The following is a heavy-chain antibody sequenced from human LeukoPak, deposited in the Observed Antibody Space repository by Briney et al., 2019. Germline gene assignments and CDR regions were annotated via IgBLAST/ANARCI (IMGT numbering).Heavy chain of an antibody. J-gene: IGHJ5*02. Sequence: GGSLRLSCAASGFTLSSHWMSWVRQAPGKGLEWEANIKPDGSEKYYVDSVKGRFTISRDNAKNSLYLQMNSLRGEDTAVYYCARNVLLWFGELLSDWFDPWGQGTLVTVSS. CDR1: GFTLSSHW. CDR2: IKPDGSEK. V-gene: IGHV3-7*04. CDR3: ARNVLLWFGELLSDWFDP. D-gene: IGHD3-10*01.